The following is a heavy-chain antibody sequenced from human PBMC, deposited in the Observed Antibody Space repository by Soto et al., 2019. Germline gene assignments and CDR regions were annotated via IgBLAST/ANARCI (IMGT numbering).Heavy chain of an antibody. D-gene: IGHD3-10*01. CDR1: GFTFSTYA. CDR2: ISGRGGDT. V-gene: IGHV3-23*01. J-gene: IGHJ4*02. CDR3: AKDYYASGSYYNPFDY. Sequence: PGGSLRLSCAASGFTFSTYAMTWVRQAPGKGLEWVSAISGRGGDTYYADSVKGRFTISRDNSKNTLYLQMNSLRAEDTAVYYCAKDYYASGSYYNPFDYSGQGTLVTV.